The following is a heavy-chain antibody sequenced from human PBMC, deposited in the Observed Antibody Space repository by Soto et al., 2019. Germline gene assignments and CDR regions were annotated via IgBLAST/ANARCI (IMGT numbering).Heavy chain of an antibody. CDR3: AKVRGDCGGDCYVDY. CDR2: ISGSGGST. D-gene: IGHD2-21*02. J-gene: IGHJ4*02. Sequence: GGSLRLSCAASGFTFSSYAMSWVRQAPGKGLEWVSAISGSGGSTYYADSVKGRFTISRDNSKNTLYLQMNSLRAEDTAVYYCAKVRGDCGGDCYVDYWGQGXLVTVYS. V-gene: IGHV3-23*01. CDR1: GFTFSSYA.